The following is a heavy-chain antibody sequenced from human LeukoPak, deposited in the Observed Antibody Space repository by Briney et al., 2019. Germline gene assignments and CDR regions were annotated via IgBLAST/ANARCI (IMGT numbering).Heavy chain of an antibody. Sequence: ASVTVSCKASGYTFTSYYMHWVRQAPGQGLEWMGIINPSGGSTSYAQKFQGRVTITADESTSTAYMELSSLRSEDTAVYYCARGGYVDTAMVKLDYWGQGTLVTVSS. CDR3: ARGGYVDTAMVKLDY. CDR2: INPSGGST. V-gene: IGHV1-46*01. CDR1: GYTFTSYY. D-gene: IGHD5-18*01. J-gene: IGHJ4*02.